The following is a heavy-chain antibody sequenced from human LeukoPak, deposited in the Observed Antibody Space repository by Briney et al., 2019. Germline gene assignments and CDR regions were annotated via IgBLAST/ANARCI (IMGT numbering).Heavy chain of an antibody. CDR3: ARDNELAATLPDY. J-gene: IGHJ4*02. Sequence: ASVTLSFTCSGYAFTIYGISWVWQAPGQGLGWMGWMSAYNGNRNYAHNLQGRVTMTTVTSSTTAYMVLRSRRSDDAAVYYGARDNELAATLPDYWGQGTLVTVSS. V-gene: IGHV1-18*01. CDR2: MSAYNGNR. D-gene: IGHD2-15*01. CDR1: GYAFTIYG.